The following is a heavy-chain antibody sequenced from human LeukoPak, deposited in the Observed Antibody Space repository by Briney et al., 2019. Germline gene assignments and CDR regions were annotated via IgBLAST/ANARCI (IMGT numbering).Heavy chain of an antibody. CDR2: IYSGGIT. D-gene: IGHD2-2*01. J-gene: IGHJ4*02. CDR1: GFTVSSSY. CDR3: ANQHY. V-gene: IGHV3-66*01. Sequence: PGGSLRLSCAASGFTVSSSYMSWGRQAPGKGLEWVSLIYSGGITYYADSVKGRFTISRDNSKNTVYLQMSSLRPEDTGIYYCANQHYWGQGTPVTVSS.